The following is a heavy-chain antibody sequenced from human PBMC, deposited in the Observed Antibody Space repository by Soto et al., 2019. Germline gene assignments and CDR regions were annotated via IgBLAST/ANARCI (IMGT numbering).Heavy chain of an antibody. CDR1: GGSISSGGYY. CDR2: IYYSGST. Sequence: TLSLTCTVSGGSISSGGYYWSWIRQHPGKGLEWIGYIYYSGSTYYNPSLKSRVTISVDTSKNQFSLKLSSVTAADTAVYYCARDEYSSHGGGWFDPWGQGTLVTVSS. V-gene: IGHV4-31*03. CDR3: ARDEYSSHGGGWFDP. D-gene: IGHD5-12*01. J-gene: IGHJ5*02.